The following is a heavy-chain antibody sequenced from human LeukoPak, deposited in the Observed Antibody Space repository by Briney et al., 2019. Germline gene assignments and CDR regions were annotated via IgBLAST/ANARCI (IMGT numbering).Heavy chain of an antibody. CDR2: IYYSGST. Sequence: SETLSLTCTVSGGSISSSSYYWGWIRQPPGEGLEWIGSIYYSGSTYYNPSLKSRVTISVDTSKNQFSLKLSSVTAADTAVYYCARPYSSWYYYFDYWGQGTLVTVSS. CDR1: GGSISSSSYY. J-gene: IGHJ4*02. D-gene: IGHD6-13*01. CDR3: ARPYSSWYYYFDY. V-gene: IGHV4-39*01.